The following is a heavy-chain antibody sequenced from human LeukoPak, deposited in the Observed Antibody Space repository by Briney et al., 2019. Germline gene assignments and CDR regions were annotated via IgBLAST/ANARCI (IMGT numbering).Heavy chain of an antibody. D-gene: IGHD5-12*01. J-gene: IGHJ5*02. CDR2: ISSSNSYT. CDR1: GFTLSVYS. V-gene: IGHV3-21*01. Sequence: PGGSLRLSCAATGFTLSVYSMNWVRQAPGRGLEWVSSISSSNSYTYYADSVRGRFTISRDNAKNSLYLQMNGLRAEDTAGYYCARNVASEPWGQGTLVTVSS. CDR3: ARNVASEP.